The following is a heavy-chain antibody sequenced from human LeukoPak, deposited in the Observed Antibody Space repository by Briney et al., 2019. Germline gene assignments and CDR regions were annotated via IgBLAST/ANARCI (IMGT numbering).Heavy chain of an antibody. J-gene: IGHJ4*02. CDR2: ISGDGGGT. D-gene: IGHD4-23*01. CDR1: GFTFSNYA. CDR3: AKGDYGGKRYYFDY. V-gene: IGHV3-23*01. Sequence: TGGSLRLSCAASGFTFSNYAMNWVRQAPGKGLEWVSAISGDGGGTYYADSAKGRFTISRDNAKNMLYLQMNILRAEDTAVYYCAKGDYGGKRYYFDYWGQGTLSPSPQ.